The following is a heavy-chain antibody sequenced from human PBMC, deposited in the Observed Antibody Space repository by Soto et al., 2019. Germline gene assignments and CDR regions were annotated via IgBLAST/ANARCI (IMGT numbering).Heavy chain of an antibody. Sequence: QVQLVQSGAEVKKPGASVKVSCKASGYTFTSYGISWVRQAPGQGLEGMGGISGCNGNTNYAQKLPGRVTMTTDTSTXXAYMELRSLRSDDTAVYYCARVGYYGSGPFYGMDVWGQGTTVTVSS. D-gene: IGHD3-10*01. V-gene: IGHV1-18*01. CDR3: ARVGYYGSGPFYGMDV. J-gene: IGHJ6*02. CDR1: GYTFTSYG. CDR2: ISGCNGNT.